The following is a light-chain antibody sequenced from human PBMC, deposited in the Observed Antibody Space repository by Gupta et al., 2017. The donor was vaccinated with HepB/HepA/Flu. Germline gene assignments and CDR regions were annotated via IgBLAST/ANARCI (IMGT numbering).Light chain of an antibody. J-gene: IGKJ1*01. CDR3: QQYNSYSWT. V-gene: IGKV1-5*03. CDR1: QSISNF. CDR2: KAS. Sequence: DIQMTQSPSAPPAPVGDRVTITCRASQSISNFLAWHQKRPGKASKLLVFKASNLESGVPSRFSGSGSGTEFTLTISSLQPEDFATYYCQQYNSYSWTFGQGTKVEIK.